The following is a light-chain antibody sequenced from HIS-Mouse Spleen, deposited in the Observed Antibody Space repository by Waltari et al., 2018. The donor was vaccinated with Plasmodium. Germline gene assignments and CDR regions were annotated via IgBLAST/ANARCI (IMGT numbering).Light chain of an antibody. CDR1: SGSVSTSYY. CDR2: STN. CDR3: VLYMGSGTVV. Sequence: QTVVTQEPSFSVSPGGTVTLTCGLSSGSVSTSYYPSWYQQTPGQAPRTLLYSTNPRSPGVPDRFSGSILGNKAALTITGAQADDESDYYCVLYMGSGTVVFGGGTKLTVL. J-gene: IGLJ2*01. V-gene: IGLV8-61*01.